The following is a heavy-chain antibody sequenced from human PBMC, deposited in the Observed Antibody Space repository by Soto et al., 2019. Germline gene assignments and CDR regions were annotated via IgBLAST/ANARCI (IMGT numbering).Heavy chain of an antibody. CDR3: ARRYYYDSSGYRAPPYGMDG. CDR1: GYTFTSYY. V-gene: IGHV1-46*01. D-gene: IGHD3-22*01. Sequence: QVQLVQSGAEVKKPGASVKVSCKASGYTFTSYYMHWVRQAPGQGLEWMGIINPSGGSTSYAQKFQGRVTMTRDKSTSTVYMELSSLRSEDTAVYYCARRYYYDSSGYRAPPYGMDGWGQGTTVTVSS. J-gene: IGHJ6*02. CDR2: INPSGGST.